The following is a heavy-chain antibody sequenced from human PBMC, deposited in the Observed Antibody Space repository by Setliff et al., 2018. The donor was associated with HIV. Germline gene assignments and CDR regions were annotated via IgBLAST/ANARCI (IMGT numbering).Heavy chain of an antibody. Sequence: PGGSLRLSCAASGFTFSSHWMSWVRQAPGKGLEWVANIKQDESEEWYADSVKVRFTISRDNTKNSLYLQINSLSAKDTVVYYCAREAYRLPWIDNWGQGTLVTVSS. CDR2: IKQDESEE. J-gene: IGHJ4*02. D-gene: IGHD1-1*01. V-gene: IGHV3-7*03. CDR1: GFTFSSHW. CDR3: AREAYRLPWIDN.